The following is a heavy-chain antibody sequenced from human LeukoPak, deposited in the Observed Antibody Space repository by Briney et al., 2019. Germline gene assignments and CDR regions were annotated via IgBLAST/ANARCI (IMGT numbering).Heavy chain of an antibody. J-gene: IGHJ4*02. D-gene: IGHD1-26*01. CDR2: INPDGGER. Sequence: GGSLRLSCAASGLTFSTYWMNWVRQAPGKGLEWVANINPDGGERRHVDSVQGRFTISRDNAKNSLYLQMNGLRVEDTAVYYCAGWGPSSNYWGQGTLVTVSA. V-gene: IGHV3-7*01. CDR3: AGWGPSSNY. CDR1: GLTFSTYW.